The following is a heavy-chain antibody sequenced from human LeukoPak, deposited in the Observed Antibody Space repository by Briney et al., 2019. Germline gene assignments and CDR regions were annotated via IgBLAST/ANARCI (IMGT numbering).Heavy chain of an antibody. Sequence: GESLKISCKGSGYSFTSNWISWVRQMPGKGLEWMGRIGPSDSYTNYSPSFQGHVTISADKSISTAYLQWSSLKASDTAMYYCARQPEGTWFDPWGQGTLVTVSS. CDR2: IGPSDSYT. V-gene: IGHV5-10-1*01. CDR1: GYSFTSNW. CDR3: ARQPEGTWFDP. J-gene: IGHJ5*02. D-gene: IGHD1-1*01.